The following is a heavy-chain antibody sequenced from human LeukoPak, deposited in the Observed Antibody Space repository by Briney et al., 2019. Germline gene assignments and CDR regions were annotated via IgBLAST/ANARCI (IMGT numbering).Heavy chain of an antibody. CDR2: IYYSGTT. J-gene: IGHJ4*02. D-gene: IGHD6-13*01. CDR1: GGFISSNSAY. CDR3: AGVGSSWPHYYFDS. V-gene: IGHV4-39*07. Sequence: PSETLSLTCTVSGGFISSNSAYWSWIRQPPGKALEWIGNIYYSGTTYYNPSLQSRVTMSVDTSNNQFSLKLTSVTAADTAVYYCAGVGSSWPHYYFDSWGRGTLVTVSS.